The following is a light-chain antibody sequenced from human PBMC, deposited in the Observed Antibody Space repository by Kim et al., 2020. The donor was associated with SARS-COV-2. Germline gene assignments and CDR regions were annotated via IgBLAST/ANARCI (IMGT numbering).Light chain of an antibody. V-gene: IGLV9-49*01. CDR2: VGTGGIVG. Sequence: CTLSSGYSNYKVDWYQQRPGKGRRFVMRVGTGGIVGSKGDGIPDRFSVLGSGLNRYLTIKNIQEEDESDYHCGADHGSGSNFNWVFGGGTQLTVL. CDR1: SGYSNYK. J-gene: IGLJ3*02. CDR3: GADHGSGSNFNWV.